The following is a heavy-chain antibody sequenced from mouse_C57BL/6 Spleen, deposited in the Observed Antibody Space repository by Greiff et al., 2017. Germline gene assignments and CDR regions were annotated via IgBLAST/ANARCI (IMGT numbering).Heavy chain of an antibody. CDR1: GYTFTSYW. J-gene: IGHJ2*01. CDR2: IHPNSGST. Sequence: VQLQQPGAELVKPGASVKLSCKASGYTFTSYWMHWVKQRPGQGLEWIGMIHPNSGSTNYNEKFKSKATLTVDKSSSTAYMQLSSLTSEDSAVYYCARGYDGYFYYFDYWGQGTTLTVSS. V-gene: IGHV1-64*01. CDR3: ARGYDGYFYYFDY. D-gene: IGHD2-3*01.